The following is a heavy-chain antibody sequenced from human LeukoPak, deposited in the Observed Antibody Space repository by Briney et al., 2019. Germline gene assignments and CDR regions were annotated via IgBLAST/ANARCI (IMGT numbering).Heavy chain of an antibody. CDR1: GLNFHDVW. CDR3: EAYGSV. V-gene: IGHV3-7*03. Sequence: GVSLRLSCSASGLNFHDVWMTWVRQTPGRGLEWVANIKGDGSEKNYVGSVRGRFTISRDNAQNLLFLQMDNLRAEDTAIYYCEAYGSVWGQGTLVIVSS. J-gene: IGHJ4*02. CDR2: IKGDGSEK. D-gene: IGHD3-10*01.